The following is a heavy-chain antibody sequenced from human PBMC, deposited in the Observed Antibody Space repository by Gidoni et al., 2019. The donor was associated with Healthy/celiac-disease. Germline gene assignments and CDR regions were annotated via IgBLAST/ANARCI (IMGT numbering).Heavy chain of an antibody. CDR2: ISSSSSYI. Sequence: EVQLVESGGGLVKPGGSLRLSCAASGFTFSSYSMNWVRQAPGKGLEWVSSISSSSSYIYYADSVKGRFTISRDNAKNSLYLQMNSLRAEDTAVYYCARDMYMGYYYGMDVWGQGTTVTVSS. D-gene: IGHD1-1*01. V-gene: IGHV3-21*01. CDR3: ARDMYMGYYYGMDV. J-gene: IGHJ6*02. CDR1: GFTFSSYS.